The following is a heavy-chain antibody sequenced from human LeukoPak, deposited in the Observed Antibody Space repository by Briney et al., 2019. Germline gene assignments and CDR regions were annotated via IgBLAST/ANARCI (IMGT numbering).Heavy chain of an antibody. CDR2: INHSGST. J-gene: IGHJ4*02. D-gene: IGHD4-17*01. V-gene: IGHV4-34*01. CDR1: GGSFSGYY. CDR3: ARTPTVTNSLDY. Sequence: SETLSLTCAVYGGSFSGYYWSWIRQPPGEGLEWIGEINHSGSTNYNPSLKSRVTISVDTSKNQFSLKLSSVTAADTAVYYCARTPTVTNSLDYWGQGTLVTVSS.